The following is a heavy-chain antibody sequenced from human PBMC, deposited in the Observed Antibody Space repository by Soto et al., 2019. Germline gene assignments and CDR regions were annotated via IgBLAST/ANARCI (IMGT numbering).Heavy chain of an antibody. J-gene: IGHJ4*02. CDR2: IIPIFGTA. Sequence: SVKVSCKASGGTFSSYAISWVRQAPGQGLEWMGGIIPIFGTANYAQKFQGRVTITADESTSTAYMELSSLRSEDTAVYYCARSLEEYSSSSNLGFDYWGQGTLVTVSS. V-gene: IGHV1-69*13. D-gene: IGHD6-6*01. CDR3: ARSLEEYSSSSNLGFDY. CDR1: GGTFSSYA.